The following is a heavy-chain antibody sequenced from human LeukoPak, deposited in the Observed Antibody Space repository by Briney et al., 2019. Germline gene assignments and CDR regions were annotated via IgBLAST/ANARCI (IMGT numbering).Heavy chain of an antibody. CDR1: GFTFSDYY. V-gene: IGHV4-34*01. J-gene: IGHJ4*02. CDR3: ARGLENWNVYIFDY. Sequence: PGGSLRLSCAASGFTFSDYYMTWIRQPPEKGLEWIGEINHSGSTNYNPSLKSRVTISVDTSKNQFSLKLSSVTAADTAMYYCARGLENWNVYIFDYWGQGTLVTVSS. D-gene: IGHD1-1*01. CDR2: INHSGST.